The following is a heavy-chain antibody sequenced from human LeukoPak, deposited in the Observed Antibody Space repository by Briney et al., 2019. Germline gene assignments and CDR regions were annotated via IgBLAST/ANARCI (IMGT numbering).Heavy chain of an antibody. J-gene: IGHJ4*02. D-gene: IGHD5-12*01. CDR1: GGSISDYY. CDR3: ARLLGYSGYDYRFDY. CDR2: LYTSGNT. Sequence: SETLSLTCSVSGGSISDYYWNWIRQPAGKGLEWIGRLYTSGNTDYNPSLKSRVTLSRDTSKNQFSLRLSSVTAADTAVYYCARLLGYSGYDYRFDYWGQGTLVTVSS. V-gene: IGHV4-4*07.